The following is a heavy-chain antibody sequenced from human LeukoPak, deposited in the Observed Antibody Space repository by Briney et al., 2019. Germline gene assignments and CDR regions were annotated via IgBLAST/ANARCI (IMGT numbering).Heavy chain of an antibody. J-gene: IGHJ3*02. CDR1: GGSISSGSYY. CDR3: ARLDFWNDLKAFDI. Sequence: PSETLSLTRTVSGGSISSGSYYWSWIRQPAGKGLEWIVRIYTSGSTNYNPSLKSRVTISVDTSKNQFSLKLSFVTAADTAVYYCARLDFWNDLKAFDIWGQGTMVTVSS. V-gene: IGHV4-61*02. D-gene: IGHD3-3*01. CDR2: IYTSGST.